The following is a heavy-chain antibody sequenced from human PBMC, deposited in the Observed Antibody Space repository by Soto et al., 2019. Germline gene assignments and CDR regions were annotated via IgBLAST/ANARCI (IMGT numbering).Heavy chain of an antibody. V-gene: IGHV3-23*01. Sequence: EVQLLESGGGLVQPGGSLRLSCAASGFTFSSYAMSCVRQAPGKGREWVSAISGSGGSTYYADSVKGRFTISRDNSKNTLYLQMNSLRAEDTAVYYCAKDLSFFQQLVYYYYYGMDVWGQGTTVTVSS. CDR3: AKDLSFFQQLVYYYYYGMDV. CDR1: GFTFSSYA. D-gene: IGHD6-13*01. J-gene: IGHJ6*02. CDR2: ISGSGGST.